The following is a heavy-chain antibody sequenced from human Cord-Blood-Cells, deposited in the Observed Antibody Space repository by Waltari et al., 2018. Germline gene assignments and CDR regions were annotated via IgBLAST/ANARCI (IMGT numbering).Heavy chain of an antibody. J-gene: IGHJ5*02. CDR1: GFTFSSYA. D-gene: IGHD1-26*01. CDR2: ISYDGSNK. V-gene: IGHV3-30-3*01. CDR3: SGELLNWFDP. Sequence: QVQLVESGGGVVQPGRSLRISWAASGFTFSSYAMHWVRQAPGKGMEWVAVISYDGSNKYYADSVKGRFTISRDNSKSTLYLQMNSLRAEDTAVYYCSGELLNWFDPWGQGTLVTVSS.